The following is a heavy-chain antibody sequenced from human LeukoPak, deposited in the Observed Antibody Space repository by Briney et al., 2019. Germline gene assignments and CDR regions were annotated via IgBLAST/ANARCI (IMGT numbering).Heavy chain of an antibody. V-gene: IGHV1-46*01. CDR3: ARSIPDYYGSGSHHYMDV. CDR1: GYTFTGYY. CDR2: INPSGGST. J-gene: IGHJ6*03. Sequence: ASVKVSCKASGYTFTGYYMHWVRQAPGQGLEWMGIINPSGGSTSYAQKFQGRVTMTRDMSTSTVYMELSSLRSEDTAVYYCARSIPDYYGSGSHHYMDVWGKGTTVTVSS. D-gene: IGHD3-10*01.